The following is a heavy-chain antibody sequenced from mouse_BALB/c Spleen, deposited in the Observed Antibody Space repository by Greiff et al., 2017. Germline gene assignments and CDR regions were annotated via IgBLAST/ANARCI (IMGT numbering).Heavy chain of an antibody. Sequence: VQLQQSGPQLVRPGASVKISCKASGYSFTSYWMHWVKQRPGQGLEWIGMIDPSDSETRLNQKFKDKATLTVDKSSSTAYMQLSSPTSEDSAVYYCAITTATGAYWGQGTLVTVSA. D-gene: IGHD1-2*01. CDR1: GYSFTSYW. CDR3: AITTATGAY. V-gene: IGHV1S126*01. J-gene: IGHJ3*01. CDR2: IDPSDSET.